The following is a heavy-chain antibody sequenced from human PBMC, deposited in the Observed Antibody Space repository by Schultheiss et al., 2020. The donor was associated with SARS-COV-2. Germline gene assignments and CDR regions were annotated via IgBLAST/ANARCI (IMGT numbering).Heavy chain of an antibody. CDR3: ARGWSGYHDIPFDY. V-gene: IGHV4-30-2*05. J-gene: IGHJ4*02. Sequence: SETLSLTCAVSGGSISSGGYSWSWIRQPPGKGLEWIGYIYYSGSTYYNPSLKSRVTISVDTSKNQFSLKLSSVTAADTAVYYCARGWSGYHDIPFDYWGQGTLVTVSS. CDR1: GGSISSGGYS. D-gene: IGHD3-3*01. CDR2: IYYSGST.